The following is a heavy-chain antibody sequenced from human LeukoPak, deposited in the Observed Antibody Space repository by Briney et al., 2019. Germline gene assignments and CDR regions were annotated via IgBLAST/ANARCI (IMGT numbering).Heavy chain of an antibody. V-gene: IGHV3-11*01. D-gene: IGHD3-16*01. CDR2: ISNSGSTI. CDR3: ARVGDPYFFDY. CDR1: GFTFSDYY. J-gene: IGHJ4*02. Sequence: GGSLRLSCAASGFTFSDYYMGWIRQAPGKGLEWVSYISNSGSTIYYADSVKGRFTISRDNAKNSLYLQMNSLRAEDTAVYYCARVGDPYFFDYWGQGTLVTVSS.